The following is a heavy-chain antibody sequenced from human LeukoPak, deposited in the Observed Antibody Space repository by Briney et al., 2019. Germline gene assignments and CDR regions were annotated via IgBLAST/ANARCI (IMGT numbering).Heavy chain of an antibody. J-gene: IGHJ6*03. CDR3: ARERWAKSSGWAPTYYYYYMDV. D-gene: IGHD6-19*01. CDR2: IYTSGST. V-gene: IGHV4-61*02. Sequence: SETLSLTCTVSGGSISSGSYYWSWIRQPAGKGLEWIGRIYTSGSTNYNPSLKSRVTISVDTSKNQFSLKLSSVTAADTAVYYCARERWAKSSGWAPTYYYYYMDVWGKGTTVTVSS. CDR1: GGSISSGSYY.